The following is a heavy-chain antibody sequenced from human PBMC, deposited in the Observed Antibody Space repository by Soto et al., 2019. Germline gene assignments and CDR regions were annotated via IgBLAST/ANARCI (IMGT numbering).Heavy chain of an antibody. J-gene: IGHJ4*02. CDR2: VRHGGNT. CDR3: ARRSKWLQLKYFDY. D-gene: IGHD5-12*01. CDR1: CESLIDHY. Sequence: SETLSLTCSFYCESLIDHYWSWVRQPPGKGLEWIGEVRHGGNTNYNPSLKSRVTISVDTSKTQFSLNLSSVTAADTAVYYCARRSKWLQLKYFDYWGQGTLVTVSS. V-gene: IGHV4-34*01.